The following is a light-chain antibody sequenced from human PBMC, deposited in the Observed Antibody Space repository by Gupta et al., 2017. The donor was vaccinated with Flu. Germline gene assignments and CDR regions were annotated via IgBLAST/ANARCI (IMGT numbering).Light chain of an antibody. V-gene: IGKV2-28*01. CDR2: LGS. CDR3: MQALQTSIT. CDR1: QSLLHKNGHNY. J-gene: IGKJ5*01. Sequence: EIVMTQSPESLPVTRGEPASISCRSSQSLLHKNGHNYLDWYLQKPGQSPQLLIYLGSTRASGVPDRFSGSGSGTDFTLRITRVEPEDVGIYYCMQALQTSITFGQGTRLDIK.